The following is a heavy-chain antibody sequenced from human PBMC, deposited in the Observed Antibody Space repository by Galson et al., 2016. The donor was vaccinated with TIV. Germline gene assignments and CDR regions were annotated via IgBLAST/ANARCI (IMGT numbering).Heavy chain of an antibody. V-gene: IGHV4-39*01. D-gene: IGHD2-2*01. CDR2: IYYSGSA. Sequence: ETLSLTCTVSGGSISSTSYYWGWIRQPPGKGLEWIGNIYYSGSAYYNPSLKSRVTISVDTSKNQFSLKLSSVTAADTAVYYCAPYCSSTTCLFGPWGQGTLVTVSS. J-gene: IGHJ5*02. CDR3: APYCSSTTCLFGP. CDR1: GGSISSTSYY.